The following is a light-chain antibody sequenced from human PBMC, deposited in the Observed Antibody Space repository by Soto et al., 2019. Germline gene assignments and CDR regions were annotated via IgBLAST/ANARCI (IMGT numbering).Light chain of an antibody. Sequence: QSVLTQPPSASGTPGQRVTISCSGGSSNMGTNTVSWYQQVPGTAPKVLIYVNDQRPSGVPDRFSGSNSGTSASLAISGLQPEDGAGYYGVAGDDSLNGHVCGSGTKVTVL. CDR2: VND. CDR1: SSNMGTNT. CDR3: VAGDDSLNGHV. J-gene: IGLJ1*01. V-gene: IGLV1-44*01.